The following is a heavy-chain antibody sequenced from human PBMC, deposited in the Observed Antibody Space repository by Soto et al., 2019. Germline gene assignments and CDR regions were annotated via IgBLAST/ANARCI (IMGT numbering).Heavy chain of an antibody. CDR3: ARGGYCISTSCPNWFDP. CDR1: GFTFSNYA. V-gene: IGHV3-30-3*01. Sequence: GLPLRLSCAASGFTFSNYAMHWVRQAQGKGLEWVAVISYDGSNKYYADSVKGRFTISRDNSKNTLYLQMNSLRAEDTAVYYCARGGYCISTSCPNWFDPWGQGTLVTVSS. J-gene: IGHJ5*02. D-gene: IGHD2-2*01. CDR2: ISYDGSNK.